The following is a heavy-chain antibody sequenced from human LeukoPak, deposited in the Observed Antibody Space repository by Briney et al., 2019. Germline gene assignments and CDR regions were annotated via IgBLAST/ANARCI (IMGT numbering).Heavy chain of an antibody. CDR2: IYTSGST. Sequence: SETLSLTCTVSGGSISSGSYYWSWIRQPAGKGLEWIGRIYTSGSTNYNPSLKSRVTISVDTSKNQFSLKLSSVTAADTAVYYCARETSSTSLFDYWGQGTLVTVSS. J-gene: IGHJ4*02. V-gene: IGHV4-61*02. CDR1: GGSISSGSYY. D-gene: IGHD2-2*01. CDR3: ARETSSTSLFDY.